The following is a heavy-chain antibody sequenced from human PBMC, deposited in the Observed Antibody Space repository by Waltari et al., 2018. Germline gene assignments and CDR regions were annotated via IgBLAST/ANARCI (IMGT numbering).Heavy chain of an antibody. D-gene: IGHD3-22*01. CDR2: IYHSGRS. J-gene: IGHJ4*02. Sequence: QLQLQESGSGLVKPSQTLSLTCAVSGGSISSGGYSWSWIRQPPGKGLEWIGYIYHSGRSYYSPSLKSRVTISVARSKNQFSLKLSSVTAADTAVYYCARGSEYYYDSSGYYYPLFDYWGQGTLVTVSS. CDR3: ARGSEYYYDSSGYYYPLFDY. CDR1: GGSISSGGYS. V-gene: IGHV4-30-2*01.